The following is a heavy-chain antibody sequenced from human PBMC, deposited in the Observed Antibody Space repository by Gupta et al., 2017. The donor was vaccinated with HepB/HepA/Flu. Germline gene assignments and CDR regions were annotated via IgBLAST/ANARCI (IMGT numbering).Heavy chain of an antibody. J-gene: IGHJ3*01. D-gene: IGHD2-2*01. Sequence: EVQLVESGGGVVQPEGSLRLSCEASAFTYHKYAIHWIRQAPEKGLEWISLVDGDGISTLSADSVKGRFTISRDNSRSSLFLQMNSLRTDDTAVYYCARDIRASNPVGVFDLWGQGTVVIVSS. CDR3: ARDIRASNPVGVFDL. CDR2: VDGDGIST. CDR1: AFTYHKYA. V-gene: IGHV3-43*02.